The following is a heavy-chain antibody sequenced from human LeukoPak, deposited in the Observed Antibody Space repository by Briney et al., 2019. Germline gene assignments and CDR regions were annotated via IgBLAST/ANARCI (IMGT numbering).Heavy chain of an antibody. CDR1: GFTFSSYG. CDR2: IRYDGSNK. CDR3: AKDRRQVGYDSSGYYGY. J-gene: IGHJ4*02. V-gene: IGHV3-30*02. D-gene: IGHD3-22*01. Sequence: GGSLRLSCAASGFTFSSYGMHWARQAPGKGLEWVAFIRYDGSNKYYADSVKGRFTISRDNSKNTLYLQMNSLRAEDTAVYYCAKDRRQVGYDSSGYYGYWGQGTLVTVSS.